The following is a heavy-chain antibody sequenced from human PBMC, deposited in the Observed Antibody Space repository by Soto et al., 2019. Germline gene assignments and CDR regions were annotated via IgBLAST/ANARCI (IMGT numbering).Heavy chain of an antibody. J-gene: IGHJ6*02. CDR3: ARDGCSSTSCYSKYYYYYYGMDV. Sequence: ASVKVSCKASGYTFTSYAMHWVRQAPGQRLERMGWINAGNGNTKYSQKFQGRVTITRDTSASTAYMELSSLRSEDTAVYYCARDGCSSTSCYSKYYYYYYGMDVWGQGTTVTVSS. CDR2: INAGNGNT. D-gene: IGHD2-2*01. CDR1: GYTFTSYA. V-gene: IGHV1-3*01.